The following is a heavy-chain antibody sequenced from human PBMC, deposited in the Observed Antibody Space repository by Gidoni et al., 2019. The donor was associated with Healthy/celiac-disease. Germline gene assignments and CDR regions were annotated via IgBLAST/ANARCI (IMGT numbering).Heavy chain of an antibody. J-gene: IGHJ4*02. V-gene: IGHV4-34*01. CDR3: ARGGGVTGTTRD. D-gene: IGHD1-7*01. Sequence: QVQLQQWGAGLSKPSETLSLTCAAHGGSFSGYYWTWIRQPPGKRLEWIGEINHSGSTNYNPSLKSRVTISVDTSKNQFSLKLSSVTAADTAVYYCARGGGVTGTTRDWGQGTLVTVSS. CDR1: GGSFSGYY. CDR2: INHSGST.